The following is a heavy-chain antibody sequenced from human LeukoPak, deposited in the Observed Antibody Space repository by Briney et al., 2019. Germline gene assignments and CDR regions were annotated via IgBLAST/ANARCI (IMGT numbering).Heavy chain of an antibody. Sequence: GASVKVSCKASGGTFSSYAISWVRQAPGQGLEWMGGIIPIFGTANYAQKFQSRVTITADKSTSTAYMELSSLRSEDTAVYYCARDGEEWELLYYFDYWGQGTLVTVSS. CDR3: ARDGEEWELLYYFDY. CDR1: GGTFSSYA. J-gene: IGHJ4*02. CDR2: IIPIFGTA. V-gene: IGHV1-69*06. D-gene: IGHD1-26*01.